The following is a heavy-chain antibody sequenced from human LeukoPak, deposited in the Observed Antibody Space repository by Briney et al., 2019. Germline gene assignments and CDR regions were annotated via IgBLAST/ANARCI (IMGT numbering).Heavy chain of an antibody. CDR1: GGTFSSYA. CDR3: ARLNPDAMTDFDY. CDR2: IIPIFGTA. V-gene: IGHV1-69*13. D-gene: IGHD2-2*01. Sequence: SVKVSCKASGGTFSSYAISWVRQAPGQGLEWMGGIIPIFGTANYAQKFQGRVTITADESTSTAYMELSSLRSEDTAVYYCARLNPDAMTDFDYWGQGTLVTVSS. J-gene: IGHJ4*02.